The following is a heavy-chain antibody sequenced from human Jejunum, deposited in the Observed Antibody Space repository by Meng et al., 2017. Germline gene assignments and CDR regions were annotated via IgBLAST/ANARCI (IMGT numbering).Heavy chain of an antibody. CDR1: VSTFSNYA. J-gene: IGHJ5*02. CDR2: ISARGDRT. V-gene: IGHV3-23*01. CDR3: ANDYPVCSSANGYVITWFDL. Sequence: GESRKFSGAVPVSTFSNYAMSWVPQAPGKGLKWVSGISARGDRTYYADPVKGRFTFSADNSKNTLFMQLSSLRAEDTAVYYWANDYPVCSSANGYVITWFDLWGQGTLVTVSS. D-gene: IGHD2-2*01.